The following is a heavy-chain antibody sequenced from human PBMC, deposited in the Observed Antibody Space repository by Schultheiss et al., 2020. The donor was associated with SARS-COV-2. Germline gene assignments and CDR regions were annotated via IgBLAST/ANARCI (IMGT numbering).Heavy chain of an antibody. D-gene: IGHD2/OR15-2a*01. CDR2: INHSGST. V-gene: IGHV4-34*01. J-gene: IGHJ6*02. CDR3: ARGRPRTPFYYYYGMDV. Sequence: SETLSLTCAVYGGSFSGYYWSWIRQPPGKGLEWIGEINHSGSTNYNPSLKSRVTISVDTSKNQFSLKLSSVTAADTAVYYCARGRPRTPFYYYYGMDVWGRGTTVTVSS. CDR1: GGSFSGYY.